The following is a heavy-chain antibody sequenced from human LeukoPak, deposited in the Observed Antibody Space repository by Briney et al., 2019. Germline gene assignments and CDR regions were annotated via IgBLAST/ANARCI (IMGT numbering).Heavy chain of an antibody. CDR2: INHSGST. J-gene: IGHJ6*02. Sequence: SETLSLTCAVYGGSFSGYYCSWIRQPPGKGLEWIGEINHSGSTNYNPSLKSRVTISVDTSKNQFSLKLSSVTAADTAVHYCARARLQQLRTHYYYYGMDVWGQGTTVTVSS. CDR3: ARARLQQLRTHYYYYGMDV. D-gene: IGHD6-13*01. CDR1: GGSFSGYY. V-gene: IGHV4-34*01.